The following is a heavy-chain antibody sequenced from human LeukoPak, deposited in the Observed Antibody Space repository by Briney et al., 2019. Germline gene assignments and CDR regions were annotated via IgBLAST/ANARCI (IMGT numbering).Heavy chain of an antibody. CDR3: ATVMVRGVSNWFDP. D-gene: IGHD3-10*01. CDR2: FDPEDGET. J-gene: IGHJ5*02. V-gene: IGHV1-24*01. Sequence: ASVKVSCKVSGYTLTELSMHWVRQGPGKGLEWMGGFDPEDGETIYAQKFQGRVTMTEDTSTDTAYMELSSLRSEDTAVYYCATVMVRGVSNWFDPWGQGTLVTVSS. CDR1: GYTLTELS.